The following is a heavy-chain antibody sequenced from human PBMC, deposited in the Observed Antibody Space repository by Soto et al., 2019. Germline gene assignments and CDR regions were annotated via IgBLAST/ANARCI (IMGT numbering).Heavy chain of an antibody. CDR1: GFTFDDYA. CDR2: ISWNSGSI. Sequence: GGSLRLSCAASGFTFDDYAMHWVRQAPGKGLEWVSGISWNSGSIGYADSVKGRFTISRDNAKNSLYLQMNSLRAEDTALYYCAKDRKVRSNYYYYMDVWGKGTTVTVSS. D-gene: IGHD3-22*01. J-gene: IGHJ6*03. V-gene: IGHV3-9*01. CDR3: AKDRKVRSNYYYYMDV.